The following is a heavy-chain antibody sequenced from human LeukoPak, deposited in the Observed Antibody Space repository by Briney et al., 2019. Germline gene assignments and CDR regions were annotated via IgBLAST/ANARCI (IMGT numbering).Heavy chain of an antibody. Sequence: ASVKVSCKASGYTFTGYYMHWVRQAPGQGLEWMGWINPNSGGTNYAQKLQGRVTMARDTSISTAYMELSRLRSDDTAVYYCARDGRSSSSSWFDPWGQGTLVTVSS. V-gene: IGHV1-2*02. D-gene: IGHD6-6*01. CDR3: ARDGRSSSSSWFDP. J-gene: IGHJ5*02. CDR1: GYTFTGYY. CDR2: INPNSGGT.